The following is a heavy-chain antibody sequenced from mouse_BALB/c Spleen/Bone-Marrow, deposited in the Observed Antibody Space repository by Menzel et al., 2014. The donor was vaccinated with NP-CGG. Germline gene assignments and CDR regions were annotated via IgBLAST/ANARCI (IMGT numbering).Heavy chain of an antibody. Sequence: EVQLQQSGAELVKPGASVRLSCTASGFNIKDTYMHWVKQRPEQGLEWIGRIDPANGNTKFDPKFQGKATITADASSNTAYLQLSSLTSEDTSVYYCARWEYYAMDYWGQGTSVTVSS. D-gene: IGHD4-1*01. CDR1: GFNIKDTY. CDR2: IDPANGNT. V-gene: IGHV14-3*02. CDR3: ARWEYYAMDY. J-gene: IGHJ4*01.